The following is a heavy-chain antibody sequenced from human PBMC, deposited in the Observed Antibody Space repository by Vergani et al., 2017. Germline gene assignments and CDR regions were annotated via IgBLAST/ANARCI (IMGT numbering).Heavy chain of an antibody. CDR2: IYPGDSDT. J-gene: IGHJ3*02. CDR1: GYSFTSYW. CDR3: ARFPRGDGYNYPDAFDI. V-gene: IGHV5-51*01. D-gene: IGHD5-24*01. Sequence: EVQLVQSGAEVKKPGESLKISCKGSGYSFTSYWIGWVRQMPGKGLEWMGIIYPGDSDTRYSPSFQGQVTISADKSISTAYLPWSSLKGSDTDMYYCARFPRGDGYNYPDAFDIWGQGTMVTVSS.